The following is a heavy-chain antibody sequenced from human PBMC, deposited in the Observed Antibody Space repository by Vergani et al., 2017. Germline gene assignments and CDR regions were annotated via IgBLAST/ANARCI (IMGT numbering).Heavy chain of an antibody. CDR3: AHRRGGSGCYYEYYFDY. CDR1: GFSLSTSGVG. D-gene: IGHD3-10*01. CDR2: IYWNDDK. V-gene: IGHV2-5*01. J-gene: IGHJ4*02. Sequence: QITLKESGPTLVKPTQTLTLTCTFSGFSLSTSGVGVGWIRQPPGKALEWLALIYWNDDKRYSPSLKSRLTITKDTSKNQVVLTMTNMDPVDTATYYCAHRRGGSGCYYEYYFDYWGQGTLVTVSS.